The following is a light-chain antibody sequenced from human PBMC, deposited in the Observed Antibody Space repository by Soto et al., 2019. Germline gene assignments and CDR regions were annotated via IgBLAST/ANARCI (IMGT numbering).Light chain of an antibody. V-gene: IGLV2-14*01. CDR3: SSYVSSSTPFV. Sequence: LTQPASVSGSPGQSITISCTGTSSDVDGYDFVSWYQQHPGKAPKLMIYDVTNRPSGVSDRFSGFKSGNTASLTISGLXAEDEADYYCSSYVSSSTPFVFGTGTKVTLL. CDR2: DVT. J-gene: IGLJ1*01. CDR1: SSDVDGYDF.